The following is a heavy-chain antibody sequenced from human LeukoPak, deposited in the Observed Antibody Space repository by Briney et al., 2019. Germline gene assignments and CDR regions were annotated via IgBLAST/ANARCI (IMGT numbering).Heavy chain of an antibody. D-gene: IGHD3-3*01. CDR1: GGSISSYF. V-gene: IGHV4-4*07. J-gene: IGHJ3*02. CDR3: ARDQATWRAFDI. Sequence: SETLSLTCTVSGGSISSYFWSCIRQPAGKGLEWIGRIYTSGSTNYSPSLKSRVTMSVDTSTNQFSLKLSSVTAADTAVYYCARDQATWRAFDIWGQGTLVTVSS. CDR2: IYTSGST.